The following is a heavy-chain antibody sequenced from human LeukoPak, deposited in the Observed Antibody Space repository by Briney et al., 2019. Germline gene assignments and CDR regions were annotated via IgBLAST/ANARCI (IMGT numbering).Heavy chain of an antibody. CDR1: GFTFDDYA. CDR3: AKMPVSYSSGWTNFDY. D-gene: IGHD6-19*01. V-gene: IGHV3-9*01. Sequence: PGRSLRLSCAASGFTFDDYAMHWVRQAPGKGLEWVSGISWNSGSIGYADSVKGRFTISRDNSKNTLYLQMNSLRAGDTAVYFCAKMPVSYSSGWTNFDYWGQGTLVTVSS. J-gene: IGHJ4*02. CDR2: ISWNSGSI.